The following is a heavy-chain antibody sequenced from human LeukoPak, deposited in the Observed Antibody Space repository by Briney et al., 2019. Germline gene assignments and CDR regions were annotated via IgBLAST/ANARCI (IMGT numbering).Heavy chain of an antibody. D-gene: IGHD3-22*01. CDR2: IIPILGIA. Sequence: GASVKVSCKASGGTVSSYAISWVRQAPGQGLEWMGRIIPILGIANYAQKCQGRVTITADKSTSTAYMELSSLRSEDTAVYYCASETYYYDSTPPPGKDYWGQGTLVTVSS. J-gene: IGHJ4*02. CDR1: GGTVSSYA. V-gene: IGHV1-69*04. CDR3: ASETYYYDSTPPPGKDY.